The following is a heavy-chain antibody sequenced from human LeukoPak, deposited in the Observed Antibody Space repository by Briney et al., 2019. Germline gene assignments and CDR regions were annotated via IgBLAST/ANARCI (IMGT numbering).Heavy chain of an antibody. CDR2: IYPGDSDT. D-gene: IGHD3/OR15-3a*01. CDR3: ARRANYAFGWDV. J-gene: IGHJ6*02. V-gene: IGHV5-51*01. Sequence: GESLKISFKGSGYPFSDSWIGWVRQMPGKGLEWRGVIYPGDSDTRYSPSLQGQVTISADKSINTANLQWSSLKASDTATYYCARRANYAFGWDVWGQGTTVTVSS. CDR1: GYPFSDSW.